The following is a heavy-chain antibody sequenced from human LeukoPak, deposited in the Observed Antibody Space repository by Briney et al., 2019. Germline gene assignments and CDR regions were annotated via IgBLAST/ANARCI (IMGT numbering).Heavy chain of an antibody. J-gene: IGHJ6*03. CDR3: TRGSIAYYYMDV. CDR2: IYFSGNT. V-gene: IGHV4-39*07. Sequence: SETLSLTCTVSGVSIRSTSYYWGWIRQPPGKGLEWIGSIYFSGNTYYNPSLKSRVTISVDTSKNQFSLKLSSVTAADTAVYYCTRGSIAYYYMDVWGKGTTVTISS. D-gene: IGHD3-22*01. CDR1: GVSIRSTSYY.